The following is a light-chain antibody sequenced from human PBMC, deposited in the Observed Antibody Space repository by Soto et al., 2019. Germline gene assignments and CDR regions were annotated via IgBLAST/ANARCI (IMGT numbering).Light chain of an antibody. CDR2: IAS. V-gene: IGKV1-39*01. CDR1: QTYSSW. CDR3: QQSYGTPIT. J-gene: IGKJ5*01. Sequence: VRDLVDISELACQTYSSWLAWYQQKPGKAPKLLIYIASSLQSEVPSRFSGSGSGTEFTLTITSLQPEDFATYYCQQSYGTPITSAQ.